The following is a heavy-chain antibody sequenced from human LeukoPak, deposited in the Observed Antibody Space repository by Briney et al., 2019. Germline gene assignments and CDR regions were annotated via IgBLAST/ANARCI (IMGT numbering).Heavy chain of an antibody. CDR3: AKPFIVVVPAAEGVAFDI. Sequence: GGSLRLSCAASGFTFSSYAMSWVRQAPGKGLEWVSAISGSGGSTYYADSVKGRFTISRDNSKNTLYLQMNSLRAEDTAVYYCAKPFIVVVPAAEGVAFDIWGQGTMVTVSS. J-gene: IGHJ3*02. CDR1: GFTFSSYA. CDR2: ISGSGGST. V-gene: IGHV3-23*01. D-gene: IGHD2-2*01.